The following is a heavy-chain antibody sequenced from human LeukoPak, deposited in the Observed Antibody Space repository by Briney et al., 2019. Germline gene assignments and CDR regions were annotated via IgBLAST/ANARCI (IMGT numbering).Heavy chain of an antibody. J-gene: IGHJ3*02. CDR3: ARDQNRGLWTGDMNAIDI. D-gene: IGHD3/OR15-3a*01. CDR2: TYYRSKWYN. V-gene: IGHV6-1*01. CDR1: GDSVSSNSAA. Sequence: SQTLSLTCAISGDSVSSNSAAWNWIRQSPSRGLEWLGRTYYRSKWYNDYAVSVKSRITINPDTSKNQFSLQLNSVTPEDTAVYYCARDQNRGLWTGDMNAIDIWGQGTMVTVSS.